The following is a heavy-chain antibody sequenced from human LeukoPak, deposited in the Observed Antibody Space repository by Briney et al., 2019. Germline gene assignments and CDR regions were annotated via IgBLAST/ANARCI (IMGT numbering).Heavy chain of an antibody. CDR2: ISSRGSAI. CDR3: ARGGHDPGIPFDI. CDR1: GFTFSSYE. Sequence: GGSLILSCAASGFTFSSYEMNWVRQAPGKGLEWVSYISSRGSAIYYADSVKGRFTISRDNAKNSLYLQMNSLRADDTAVYYCARGGHDPGIPFDIWGQGTMVTVSS. V-gene: IGHV3-48*03. J-gene: IGHJ3*02. D-gene: IGHD1-1*01.